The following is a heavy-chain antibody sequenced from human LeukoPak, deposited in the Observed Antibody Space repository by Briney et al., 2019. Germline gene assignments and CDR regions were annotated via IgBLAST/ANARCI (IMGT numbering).Heavy chain of an antibody. J-gene: IGHJ4*02. CDR3: AREENYYDSSGYYYYFDY. Sequence: GGSLRLSCAASGFTFSSYGMHWVRQAPGKGLEWAAVIWYDGSNKYYADSVKGRFTISRDNSKNTLYLQMNSLRAEDTAVYYCAREENYYDSSGYYYYFDYWGQGTLVTVSS. D-gene: IGHD3-22*01. CDR2: IWYDGSNK. CDR1: GFTFSSYG. V-gene: IGHV3-33*01.